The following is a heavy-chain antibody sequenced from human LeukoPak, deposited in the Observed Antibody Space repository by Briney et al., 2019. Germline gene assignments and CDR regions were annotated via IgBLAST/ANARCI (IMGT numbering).Heavy chain of an antibody. CDR1: GFTFSSYA. J-gene: IGHJ4*02. CDR2: ISYDGSNK. D-gene: IGHD3-10*01. CDR3: ARDRSETGTFDY. V-gene: IGHV3-30*04. Sequence: PGGSLRLSCSASGFTFSSYAMHWVRQAPGKGLEWVAVISYDGSNKYYADSVKGRFTISRDNSKNTLYLQMNSLRAEDTAVYYCARDRSETGTFDYWGQGTLVTVSS.